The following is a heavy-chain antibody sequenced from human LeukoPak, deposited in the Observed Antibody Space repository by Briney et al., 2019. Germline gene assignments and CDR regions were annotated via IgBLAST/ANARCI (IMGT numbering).Heavy chain of an antibody. CDR2: MNPNSGNT. D-gene: IGHD4/OR15-4a*01. Sequence: GASVKVSCNASRYTFTSYDINWVRQATGQGLEWMGWMNPNSGNTGYAQKFQGRVTITRNTSISTAYMELSSLRSEDTAVYYCARAPVTNYYYYYYYYMDVWGKGTTVTVSS. V-gene: IGHV1-8*03. J-gene: IGHJ6*03. CDR1: RYTFTSYD. CDR3: ARAPVTNYYYYYYYYMDV.